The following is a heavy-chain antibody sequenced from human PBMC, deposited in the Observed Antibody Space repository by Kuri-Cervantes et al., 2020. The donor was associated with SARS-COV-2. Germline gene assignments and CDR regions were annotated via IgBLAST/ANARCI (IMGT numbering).Heavy chain of an antibody. CDR3: ARGGYVVYYYYYGMDV. CDR2: INHSGNT. J-gene: IGHJ6*02. V-gene: IGHV4-34*01. Sequence: GSLRLSCAVYGGSFSDYYWSWVRQPPGKGLEWIGEINHSGNTNYDPSLKSRVTISIDTSKNQFSLKLSSVTTADTAVYYCARGGYVVYYYYYGMDVWGQGTTVTVSS. CDR1: GGSFSDYY. D-gene: IGHD5-12*01.